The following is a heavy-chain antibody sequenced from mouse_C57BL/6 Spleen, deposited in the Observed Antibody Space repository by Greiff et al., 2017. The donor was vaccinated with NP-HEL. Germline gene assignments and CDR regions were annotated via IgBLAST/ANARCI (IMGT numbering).Heavy chain of an antibody. V-gene: IGHV1-55*01. D-gene: IGHD2-2*01. Sequence: VQLQQPGAELVKPGASVKMSCKASGYTFTSYWITWVKQRPGQGLEWIGDLYPGSGSTNYNEKFKSKATLTVDTSSSTAYMQLSSLTSEDSAVYYCARGLGGGYYAMDYWGQGTSVTVSS. CDR1: GYTFTSYW. CDR3: ARGLGGGYYAMDY. CDR2: LYPGSGST. J-gene: IGHJ4*01.